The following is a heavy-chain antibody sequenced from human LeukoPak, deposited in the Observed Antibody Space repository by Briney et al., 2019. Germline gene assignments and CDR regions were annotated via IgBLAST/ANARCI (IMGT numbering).Heavy chain of an antibody. Sequence: GGSLRLSCAASGFTFSSYWMSWVRQAPGKGLEWVSAISGSGGSTYYADSVKGRFTISRDNSKNTLYLQMNSLRAEDTAVYYCAKGYYGDHPGGYFDYWGQGTLVTVSS. CDR1: GFTFSSYW. CDR2: ISGSGGST. V-gene: IGHV3-23*01. J-gene: IGHJ4*02. CDR3: AKGYYGDHPGGYFDY. D-gene: IGHD4-17*01.